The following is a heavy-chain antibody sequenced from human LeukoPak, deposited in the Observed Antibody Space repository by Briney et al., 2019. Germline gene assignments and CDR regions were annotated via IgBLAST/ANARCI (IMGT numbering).Heavy chain of an antibody. D-gene: IGHD2-2*01. CDR1: GFTFSSYG. J-gene: IGHJ3*02. Sequence: GGSLRLSCAASGFTFSSYGMHWVRQAPGKGLEWVAVISYDGSNKYYADSVKGRFTISRDNSKNTLYLQMNSLRAEDTAVYYCAKDPGYCSSTSCLGAFDIWGQGIMVTVSS. V-gene: IGHV3-30*18. CDR3: AKDPGYCSSTSCLGAFDI. CDR2: ISYDGSNK.